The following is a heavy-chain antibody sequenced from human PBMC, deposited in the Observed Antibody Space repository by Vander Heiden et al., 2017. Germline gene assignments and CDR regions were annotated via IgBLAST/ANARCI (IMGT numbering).Heavy chain of an antibody. CDR2: MSSSSSYI. V-gene: IGHV3-21*01. Sequence: EVQLVESGGGLVKPGGSLRLSWDAPGSIFSSYSMNWVRQAPGKGLEWVSSMSSSSSYIYYADSVKGRFTISRDNAKNSLYLQMNSLRAEDTAVYYCARDPPRYYDSSAQGERDYWGQGTLVLVS. CDR1: GSIFSSYS. CDR3: ARDPPRYYDSSAQGERDY. J-gene: IGHJ4*02. D-gene: IGHD3-22*01.